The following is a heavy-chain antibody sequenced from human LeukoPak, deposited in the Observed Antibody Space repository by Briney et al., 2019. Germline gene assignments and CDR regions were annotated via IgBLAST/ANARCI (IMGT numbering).Heavy chain of an antibody. CDR2: IRYDESTI. Sequence: PGGSLRLSCAASGFTFSSYGMHWVRQAPGKGLEWVAVIRYDESTIYYADSVKGRFTISRDNSKNTLYLQMNSLRAEDTAVYYCAKDPLVRGLTYDYWGQGTLVTVSS. V-gene: IGHV3-30*02. CDR1: GFTFSSYG. J-gene: IGHJ4*02. D-gene: IGHD3-10*01. CDR3: AKDPLVRGLTYDY.